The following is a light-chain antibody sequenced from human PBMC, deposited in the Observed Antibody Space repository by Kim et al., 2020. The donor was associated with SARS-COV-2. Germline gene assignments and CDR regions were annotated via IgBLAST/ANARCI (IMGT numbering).Light chain of an antibody. CDR3: QQYHSSSPT. CDR2: DAS. J-gene: IGKJ1*01. V-gene: IGKV1-5*01. Sequence: GDRVTITCRASQGISTWLAWYQQKPGKAPKVLIYDASSLESGVPSRFSGSGSGTEFTLTISSLQPDDFATYYCQQYHSSSPTFGQGTKLEI. CDR1: QGISTW.